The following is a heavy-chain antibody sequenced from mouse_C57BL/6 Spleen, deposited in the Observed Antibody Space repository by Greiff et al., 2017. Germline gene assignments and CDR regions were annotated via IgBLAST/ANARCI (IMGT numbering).Heavy chain of an antibody. J-gene: IGHJ4*01. D-gene: IGHD2-4*01. Sequence: QVQPQQPGAELVKPGASVKMSCKASGYTFTSYWITWVKQRPGQGLEWIGDIYPGSGSTNYNEKFKSKATLTVDTSSSTAYMQLSSLTSEDSAVYYCARDDYDAGDYAMDYGGQGTSVTVSS. CDR2: IYPGSGST. CDR3: ARDDYDAGDYAMDY. CDR1: GYTFTSYW. V-gene: IGHV1-55*01.